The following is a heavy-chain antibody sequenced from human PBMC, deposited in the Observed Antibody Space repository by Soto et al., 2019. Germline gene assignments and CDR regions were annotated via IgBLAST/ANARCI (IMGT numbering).Heavy chain of an antibody. Sequence: ASVKVSCKASGYTFTSYDINWVRQATGQGLEWMGWMNPNSGNTGYAQKFQGRGTMTRNTSISTAYMGLSSLRSEDTAVYYCASKVRILTGYYFDYWGQGTLVTVSS. J-gene: IGHJ4*02. D-gene: IGHD3-9*01. V-gene: IGHV1-8*01. CDR1: GYTFTSYD. CDR3: ASKVRILTGYYFDY. CDR2: MNPNSGNT.